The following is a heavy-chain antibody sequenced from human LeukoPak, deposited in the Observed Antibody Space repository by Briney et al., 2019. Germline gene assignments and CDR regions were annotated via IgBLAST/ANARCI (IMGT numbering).Heavy chain of an antibody. CDR2: ISYDGSNK. Sequence: PGGSLRLSCAASGFTFSSYAMHWVRQAPGKGLEWVAVISYDGSNKYYADSVKGRFTISRDNSKNTLYLQMNSLRAEDTAVYYCARDTGDGYTFDYWGQGTLVTVSS. D-gene: IGHD5-24*01. CDR1: GFTFSSYA. V-gene: IGHV3-30-3*01. CDR3: ARDTGDGYTFDY. J-gene: IGHJ4*02.